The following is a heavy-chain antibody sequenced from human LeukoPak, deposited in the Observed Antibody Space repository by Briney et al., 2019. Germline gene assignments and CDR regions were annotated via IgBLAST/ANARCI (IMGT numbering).Heavy chain of an antibody. V-gene: IGHV3-66*02. CDR1: GFTVTSTY. CDR2: VYVDGTP. CDR3: AGYVRTYPY. J-gene: IGHJ4*02. D-gene: IGHD3-10*02. Sequence: GGSLRLSCAVSGFTVTSTYMSWVRQAPGKGLEWVSVVYVDGTPCHADSVKGRFTLSRDKSRNSLYLQMDSLRAEDTAVYYCAGYVRTYPYWGRGTLVTVSS.